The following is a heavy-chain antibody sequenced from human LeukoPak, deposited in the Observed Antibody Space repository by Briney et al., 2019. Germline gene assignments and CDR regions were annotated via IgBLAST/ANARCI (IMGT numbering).Heavy chain of an antibody. CDR2: ISGSGGST. D-gene: IGHD6-19*01. CDR1: GFTFSSDA. V-gene: IGHV3-23*01. CDR3: AKVGWDQYYFDY. Sequence: PGGSLRLSCAASGFTFSSDAMSWVRKAPGKGLEWVSAISGSGGSTYYADSVKGRFTISRDNSKNTVYLQMNSLRAEDTAVYYCAKVGWDQYYFDYWGQGTLVTVSS. J-gene: IGHJ4*02.